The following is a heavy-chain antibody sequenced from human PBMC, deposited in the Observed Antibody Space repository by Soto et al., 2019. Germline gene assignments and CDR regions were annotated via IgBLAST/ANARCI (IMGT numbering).Heavy chain of an antibody. V-gene: IGHV3-7*01. CDR3: SPALNF. Sequence: GSLRLSCAASGFTFSSSWMDWVRQAPGKGLEWVANINQDGSEKHYIDSVKGRFTISRDTAKSSLYLQMSSLTAEDSALYYCSPALNFWGQGTLVTSPQ. CDR2: INQDGSEK. CDR1: GFTFSSSW. J-gene: IGHJ4*02. D-gene: IGHD2-2*01.